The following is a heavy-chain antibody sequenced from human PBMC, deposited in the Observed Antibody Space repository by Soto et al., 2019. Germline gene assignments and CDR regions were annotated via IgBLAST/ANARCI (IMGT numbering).Heavy chain of an antibody. Sequence: QMQLVQSGPEVKKPGTSVKVSCKASGFTFTSSAVQWVRQARGQRLEWIGWIVVGSGNTNYAQKFQERVTITRDMSTSTAYVELSSLRSEDTAVYYCAATGYSSSWYSPRGYFDYWGQGTLVTVSS. CDR3: AATGYSSSWYSPRGYFDY. CDR1: GFTFTSSA. D-gene: IGHD6-13*01. CDR2: IVVGSGNT. J-gene: IGHJ4*02. V-gene: IGHV1-58*01.